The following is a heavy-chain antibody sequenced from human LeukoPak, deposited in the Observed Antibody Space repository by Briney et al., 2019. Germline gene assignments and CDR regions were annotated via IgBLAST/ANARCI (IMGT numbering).Heavy chain of an antibody. CDR3: AREGYSAYGLDN. J-gene: IGHJ4*02. Sequence: GGSLRLSCVASGFIFSSYNINWVRLAPGKGLEWVSSISSSSTYIYYADSVKGRFTISRDNAKNSLDLQMDSLRVEDTAVYYCAREGYSAYGLDNWGQGTLVTVSS. CDR1: GFIFSSYN. D-gene: IGHD5-12*01. V-gene: IGHV3-21*01. CDR2: ISSSSTYI.